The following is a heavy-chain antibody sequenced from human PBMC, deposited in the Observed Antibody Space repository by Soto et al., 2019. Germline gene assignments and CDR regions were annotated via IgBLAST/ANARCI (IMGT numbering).Heavy chain of an antibody. Sequence: ASGKVSCKASGGTFSSDTISWVRQAPGQRSEGMGRNIALLGIANDAQKFQGRVAITADKSTSTAYMKMSSPRSADTAVYYCATDQEDDILTGYHALRGQRTL. V-gene: IGHV1-69*04. D-gene: IGHD3-9*01. CDR1: GGTFSSDT. CDR2: NIALLGIA. CDR3: ATDQEDDILTGYHAL. J-gene: IGHJ4*02.